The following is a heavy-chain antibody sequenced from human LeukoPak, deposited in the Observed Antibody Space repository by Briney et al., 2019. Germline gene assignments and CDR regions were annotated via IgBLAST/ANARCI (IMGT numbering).Heavy chain of an antibody. D-gene: IGHD6-19*01. CDR3: ARGRIISSGWSTNKYFDY. CDR1: GYSFTSYW. J-gene: IGHJ4*02. CDR2: IYPGDSDT. V-gene: IGHV5-51*01. Sequence: GESLKISCKGSGYSFTSYWIGWVRQMPGKGLEWMGIIYPGDSDTRYSPSFQGQVTIPADKSISTAYLQWSSLKASDTAMYYCARGRIISSGWSTNKYFDYWGQGTLVTVSS.